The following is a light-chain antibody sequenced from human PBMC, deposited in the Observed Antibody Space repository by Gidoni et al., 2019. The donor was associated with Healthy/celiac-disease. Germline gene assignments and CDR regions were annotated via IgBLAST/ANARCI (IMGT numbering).Light chain of an antibody. V-gene: IGLV2-14*03. CDR2: DVS. Sequence: QSALTQPASVSGSPGQSITISCTGTSSDVGGYNYVSWYQQHPGKAPKLMIYDVSNRPSGVSKRFSGSKSGNTASLTISGLQAEDEADYYCSSYTSSSILVFGGGTKLTVL. CDR3: SSYTSSSILV. J-gene: IGLJ2*01. CDR1: SSDVGGYNY.